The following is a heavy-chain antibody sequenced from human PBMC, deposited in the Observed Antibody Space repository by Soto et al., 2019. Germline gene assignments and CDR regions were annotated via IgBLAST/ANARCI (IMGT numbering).Heavy chain of an antibody. CDR3: ARDGLTYYYDSSGSPGGDAFDI. V-gene: IGHV4-30-4*01. CDR1: GGSISSYY. D-gene: IGHD3-22*01. J-gene: IGHJ3*02. CDR2: IYYSGST. Sequence: SETLSLTCTVSGGSISSYYWSWIRQPPGKGLEWIGYIYYSGSTYYNPSLKSRVTISVDTSKNQFSLKLSSVTAADTAVYYCARDGLTYYYDSSGSPGGDAFDIWGQGTMVTVSS.